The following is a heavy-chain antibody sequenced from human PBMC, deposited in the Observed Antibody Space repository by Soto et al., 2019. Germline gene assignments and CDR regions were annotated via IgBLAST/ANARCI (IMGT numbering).Heavy chain of an antibody. CDR3: ARWGAPSSSYVPYYYYGMDV. CDR2: ISSSSSYI. Sequence: ALRLSCAASGFTFSSYSMNWVRQAPGKGLEWVSSISSSSSYIYYADSVKGRFTISRDNAKNSLYLQMNSLRAEDTAVYYCARWGAPSSSYVPYYYYGMDVWGQGTTVTVSS. D-gene: IGHD6-13*01. V-gene: IGHV3-21*01. J-gene: IGHJ6*02. CDR1: GFTFSSYS.